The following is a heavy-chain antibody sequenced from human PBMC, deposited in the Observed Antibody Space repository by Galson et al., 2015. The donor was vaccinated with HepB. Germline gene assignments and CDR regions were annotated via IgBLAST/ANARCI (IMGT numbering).Heavy chain of an antibody. CDR1: GYTLTELP. D-gene: IGHD6-19*01. J-gene: IGHJ6*02. Sequence: SVKVSCKVSGYTLTELPMHWVRQAPGKGLEWMGGFDPEDGETIYAQKFQGRVTMTEDTSTDTAYMELSSLRSEDTAVYYCATAGDAGIAVAGSLADYYGMDVWGQGTTVTVSS. CDR2: FDPEDGET. V-gene: IGHV1-24*01. CDR3: ATAGDAGIAVAGSLADYYGMDV.